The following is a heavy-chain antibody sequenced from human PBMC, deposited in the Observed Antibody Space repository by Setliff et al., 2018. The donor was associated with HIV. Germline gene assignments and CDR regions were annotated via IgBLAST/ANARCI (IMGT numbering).Heavy chain of an antibody. CDR3: ARLAEDYYDSGTWEVDY. CDR1: GRSIDDSY. CDR2: NKTSGRT. D-gene: IGHD3-10*01. V-gene: IGHV4-4*09. Sequence: SETLSLTCSVSGRSIDDSYWSWIRQSPGKGLEWIGFNKTSGRTNYKPSLKSRVTISLDTSKNQFSLRLNSVTATDTAVYYCARLAEDYYDSGTWEVDYWAHGTLVTVSS. J-gene: IGHJ4*01.